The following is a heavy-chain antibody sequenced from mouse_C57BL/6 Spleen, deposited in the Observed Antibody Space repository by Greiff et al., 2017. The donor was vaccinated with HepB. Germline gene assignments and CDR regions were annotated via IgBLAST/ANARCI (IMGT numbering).Heavy chain of an antibody. CDR1: GYTFTSYW. V-gene: IGHV1-50*01. J-gene: IGHJ2*01. D-gene: IGHD2-4*01. CDR2: IDPSDSYT. CDR3: ALYYDYDNDY. Sequence: QVQLQQPGAELVKPGASVKLSCKASGYTFTSYWMQWVKQRPGQGLEWIGEIDPSDSYTNYNQKFKGKATLTVDTSSSTAYMQLSSLTSEDSAVYYCALYYDYDNDYWGQGTTHTVSS.